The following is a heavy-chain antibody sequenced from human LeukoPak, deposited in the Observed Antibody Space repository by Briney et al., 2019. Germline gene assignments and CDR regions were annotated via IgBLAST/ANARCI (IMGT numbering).Heavy chain of an antibody. Sequence: SDTLSLTCTVSGGSISSSSYYWGWIRQPPGKGLEWIGEINHSGSTNYNPSLKSRVTISVDTSKNQFSLKLSSVTAADTAVYYCASDTYYYDSSVAFDIWGQGTMVTVSS. CDR2: INHSGST. J-gene: IGHJ3*02. D-gene: IGHD3-22*01. CDR1: GGSISSSSYY. CDR3: ASDTYYYDSSVAFDI. V-gene: IGHV4-39*07.